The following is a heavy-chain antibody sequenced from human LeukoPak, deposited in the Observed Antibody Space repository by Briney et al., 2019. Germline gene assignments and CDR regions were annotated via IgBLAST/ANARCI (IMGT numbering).Heavy chain of an antibody. CDR2: IKQDGSEK. J-gene: IGHJ4*02. V-gene: IGHV3-7*01. D-gene: IGHD2-15*01. CDR3: ARDVVVAYYFDY. CDR1: GFTFSSHW. Sequence: GGSLRLSCTASGFTFSSHWMSWVRQAPGEGLEWVANIKQDGSEKYYVDSVKGRFTISRDNAKNSLYLQMNSLRAEDTAVYYCARDVVVAYYFDYWGQGTLVTVSS.